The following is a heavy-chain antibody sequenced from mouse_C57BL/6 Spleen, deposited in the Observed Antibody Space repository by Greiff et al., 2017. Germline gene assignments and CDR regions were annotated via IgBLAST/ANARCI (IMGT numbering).Heavy chain of an antibody. J-gene: IGHJ2*01. CDR1: GFTFSDAW. Sequence: EVKVVESGGGLVQPGGSMKLSCAASGFTFSDAWMDWVRQSPEKGLEWVAEIRNKANNNATYYAESVKGRFTISRDDSKSSVYLQMNSLRAEDTGIYYCTRDGYSEGYFDYWGQGTTLTVSS. V-gene: IGHV6-6*01. D-gene: IGHD2-3*01. CDR3: TRDGYSEGYFDY. CDR2: IRNKANNNAT.